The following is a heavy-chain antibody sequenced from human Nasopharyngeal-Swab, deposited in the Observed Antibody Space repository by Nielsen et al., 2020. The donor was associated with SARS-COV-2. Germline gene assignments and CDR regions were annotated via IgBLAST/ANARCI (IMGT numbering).Heavy chain of an antibody. D-gene: IGHD4-17*01. CDR3: AGGQGTVTTYYYYGMDV. J-gene: IGHJ6*02. V-gene: IGHV3-33*01. CDR2: IWYDGSNK. CDR1: GFTFSSYG. Sequence: VGSLRLSCAASGFTFSSYGMHWVRQAPGKGLEWVAVIWYDGSNKYYADSVKGRFTISRDNSKNTLYLQMNSLRAEDTAVYYCAGGQGTVTTYYYYGMDVWGQGTTVTVSS.